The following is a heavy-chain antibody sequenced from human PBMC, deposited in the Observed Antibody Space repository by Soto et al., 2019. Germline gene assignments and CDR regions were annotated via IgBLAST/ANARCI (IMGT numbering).Heavy chain of an antibody. J-gene: IGHJ5*02. Sequence: QVQLEESGPGLVKPSETLSLICSVSGVSMRNSYWTWIRQSAGKGLEWIGRSSTSGNTNYNPSLISRLAMSVGTSKNQVSLKLTSVTAAGTAVYYCARGGGVPALGDPWGEGTLVTVSS. CDR2: SSTSGNT. CDR3: ARGGGVPALGDP. V-gene: IGHV4-4*07. D-gene: IGHD3-16*01. CDR1: GVSMRNSY.